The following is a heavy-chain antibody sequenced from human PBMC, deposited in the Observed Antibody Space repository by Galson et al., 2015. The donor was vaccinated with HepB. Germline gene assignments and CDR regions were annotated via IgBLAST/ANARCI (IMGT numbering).Heavy chain of an antibody. CDR3: ARRGIVATTLPHYYYYGMDV. CDR2: IDPSDSYT. Sequence: QSGAEVKKPGESLKISCKGSGYSFTSYWISWVRQMPGKGLEWMGRIDPSDSYTNYSPSFQGHVTISADKSISTAYLQWSSLKASDTAMYYCARRGIVATTLPHYYYYGMDVWGQGTTVTVSS. J-gene: IGHJ6*02. V-gene: IGHV5-10-1*01. CDR1: GYSFTSYW. D-gene: IGHD5-12*01.